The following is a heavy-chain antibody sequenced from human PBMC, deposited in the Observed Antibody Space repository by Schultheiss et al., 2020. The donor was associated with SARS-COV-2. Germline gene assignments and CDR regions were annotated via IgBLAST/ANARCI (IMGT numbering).Heavy chain of an antibody. CDR1: GFTVSSNY. Sequence: GESLKISCAASGFTVSSNYMSWVRQAPGKGLEWVSVIYSGGSTYYADSVKGRFTISRDNAKNSLYLQMNSLGAEDTAVYYCARDGEGSVPDWFDPWGQGTLVTVSS. CDR3: ARDGEGSVPDWFDP. D-gene: IGHD3-10*01. V-gene: IGHV3-53*01. J-gene: IGHJ5*02. CDR2: IYSGGST.